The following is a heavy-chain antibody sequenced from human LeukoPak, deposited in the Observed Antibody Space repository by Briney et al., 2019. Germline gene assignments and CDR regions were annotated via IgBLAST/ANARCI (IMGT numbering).Heavy chain of an antibody. J-gene: IGHJ4*02. V-gene: IGHV1-2*02. Sequence: ASVKVSCKASGYTFTGYYIHWVRQAPGQGLEWMGWINPNTGGTNYAQKFQGRVTMTRDTSISTAYMELSRLRSDDTAVYSCAQMGAAGPQGTAYWGQGTLVTVSS. CDR1: GYTFTGYY. CDR2: INPNTGGT. CDR3: AQMGAAGPQGTAY. D-gene: IGHD6-13*01.